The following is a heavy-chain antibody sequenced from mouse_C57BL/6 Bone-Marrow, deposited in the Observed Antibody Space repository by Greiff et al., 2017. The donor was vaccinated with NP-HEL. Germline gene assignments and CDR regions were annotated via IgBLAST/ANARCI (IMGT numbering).Heavy chain of an antibody. CDR3: AILPMVKEVYAMDY. CDR2: IHPSDSDT. CDR1: GYTFTSYW. V-gene: IGHV1-74*01. Sequence: QVQLQQSGAELVKPGASVKVSCKASGYTFTSYWMHWVKQRPGQGLEWIGRIHPSDSDTNYNQKFKGKATLTVDKSSSTAYMQLSSLTSEDSAVYYCAILPMVKEVYAMDYWGQGTSVTVSS. J-gene: IGHJ4*01. D-gene: IGHD2-2*01.